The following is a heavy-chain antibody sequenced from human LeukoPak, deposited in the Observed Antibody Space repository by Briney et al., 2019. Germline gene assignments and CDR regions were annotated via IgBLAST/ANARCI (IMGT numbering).Heavy chain of an antibody. Sequence: GGSLRLSCAASGFTFSSYWMSWVRQAPGKGLEWVANIKQDGGEKYYVDSVKGRFTISRDNAQNSLYLQMNSLRAEDTAVYYCASRSINWYRGNNWFDPWGQGTLVTVSS. J-gene: IGHJ5*02. D-gene: IGHD1-1*01. V-gene: IGHV3-7*01. CDR2: IKQDGGEK. CDR1: GFTFSSYW. CDR3: ASRSINWYRGNNWFDP.